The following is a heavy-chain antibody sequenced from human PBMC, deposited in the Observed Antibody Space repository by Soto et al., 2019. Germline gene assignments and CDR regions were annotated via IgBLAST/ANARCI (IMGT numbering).Heavy chain of an antibody. V-gene: IGHV4-38-2*01. D-gene: IGHD2-2*01. CDR1: GYAFSYYRY. CDR3: RSSTSCYSAACVDD. CDR2: VSDVGTT. J-gene: IGHJ6*02. Sequence: SGGTLTLTCAASGYAFSYYRYHASSREPREGLLGCFGSVSDVGTTHYTTSLKSRVTISVDNAKNNFSLELSSVTAADTAMYYCRSSTSCYSAACVDDWGPGTMVTVSS.